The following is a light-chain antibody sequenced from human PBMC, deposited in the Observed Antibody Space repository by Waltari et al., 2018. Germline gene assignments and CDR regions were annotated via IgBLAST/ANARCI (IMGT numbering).Light chain of an antibody. CDR3: QRYGTLPAT. Sequence: EIVLTQSPGTLSLSPGERATLSCRASQSVSRALRTLAWYQQKPGKAPRTLIYDASTRATGIPDRVSGSGSGTDFTLTISRLAPDDFAVYYCQRYGTLPATFGQGTKVEIK. J-gene: IGKJ1*01. CDR1: QSVSRALRT. CDR2: DAS. V-gene: IGKV3-20*01.